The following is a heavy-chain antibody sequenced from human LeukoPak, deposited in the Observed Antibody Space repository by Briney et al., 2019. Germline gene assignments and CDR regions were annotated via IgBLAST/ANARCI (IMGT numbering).Heavy chain of an antibody. CDR3: ASHAWGGYDYY. Sequence: SETLSLTCTVSGGSISSYYXXXXXQPPGXXXEWIGXXXYRXTTNYXXXXXXRVTISVDTSKDQFSLKLSSVTAADTAVYYCASHAWGGYDYYWGQGTLVTVSS. J-gene: IGHJ4*02. CDR2: XXYRXTT. D-gene: IGHD5-12*01. V-gene: IGHV4-59*01. CDR1: GGSISSYY.